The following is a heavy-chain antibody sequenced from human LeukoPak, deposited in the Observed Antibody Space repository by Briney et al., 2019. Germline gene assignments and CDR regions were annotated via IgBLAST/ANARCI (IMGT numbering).Heavy chain of an antibody. V-gene: IGHV3-33*06. CDR1: GFTFSSYG. Sequence: GRSLRLSCAASGFTFSSYGMHWVRQAPGKGLEWVAVIWYDGSNKYYADSVKGRFTISRDNSKNTLYLQMNSLRAGDTAVYYCAKTGTPEMCSGGSCYQYYFDYWGQGTLVTVSS. J-gene: IGHJ4*02. CDR2: IWYDGSNK. CDR3: AKTGTPEMCSGGSCYQYYFDY. D-gene: IGHD2-15*01.